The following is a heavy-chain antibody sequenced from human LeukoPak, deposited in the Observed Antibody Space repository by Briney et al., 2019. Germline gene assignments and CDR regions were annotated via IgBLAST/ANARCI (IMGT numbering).Heavy chain of an antibody. CDR3: ARGRRRYLDY. CDR2: INHSGST. Sequence: PSETLSLTCAVYGGSFSGYYWSWIRQPPGKGLEWIGEINHSGSTNYNPSLKSRVTISADTSKNQFSLKLSSVTAADTAVYYCARGRRRYLDYWGQGTLVTVSS. V-gene: IGHV4-34*01. J-gene: IGHJ4*02. CDR1: GGSFSGYY. D-gene: IGHD2-2*02.